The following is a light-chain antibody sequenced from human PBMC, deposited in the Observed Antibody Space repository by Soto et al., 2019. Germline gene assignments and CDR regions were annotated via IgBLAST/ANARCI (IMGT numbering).Light chain of an antibody. J-gene: IGLJ3*02. CDR2: EVI. CDR1: SSDVGVYNY. CDR3: CSYTSSSTLM. V-gene: IGLV2-14*01. Sequence: QSALTQPASVSGSPGQSSAISCTPTSSDVGVYNYVSWYQQYPGKAPKLLIYEVINRPSGVYNRFSGAKSGNPASLISSGRHGDDEADYYCCSYTSSSTLMFGGGTKLTVL.